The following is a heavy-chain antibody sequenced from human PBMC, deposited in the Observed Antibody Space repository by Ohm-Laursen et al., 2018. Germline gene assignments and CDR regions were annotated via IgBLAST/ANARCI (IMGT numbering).Heavy chain of an antibody. CDR3: ARAQRLVASANDY. CDR2: IKGDGSET. Sequence: SLRLSCTASGCTFSSDWMHWVRQAPGEGLVWVSRIKGDGSETNYADSVKGRFTISRDNAKNTLYLQMNSLRGDDTAVYYCARAQRLVASANDYWGQGTLVTVSS. CDR1: GCTFSSDW. V-gene: IGHV3-74*01. D-gene: IGHD5-12*01. J-gene: IGHJ4*02.